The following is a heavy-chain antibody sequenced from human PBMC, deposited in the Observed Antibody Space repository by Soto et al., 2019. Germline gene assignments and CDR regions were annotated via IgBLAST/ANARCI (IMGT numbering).Heavy chain of an antibody. J-gene: IGHJ4*01. Sequence: SVKVCCKASGGTFSSYAISWVRQAPGQGLEWMGGIIPIFGTANYAQKFQGRVTITADKSTSTAYMEPSSLRSEDTAVYYCARDQAAHYDSSGYSFDYWGHGTLVTVSS. V-gene: IGHV1-69*06. CDR3: ARDQAAHYDSSGYSFDY. CDR1: GGTFSSYA. D-gene: IGHD3-22*01. CDR2: IIPIFGTA.